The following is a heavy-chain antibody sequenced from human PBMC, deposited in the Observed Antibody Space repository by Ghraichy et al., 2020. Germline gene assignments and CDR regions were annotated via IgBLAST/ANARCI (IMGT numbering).Heavy chain of an antibody. Sequence: KVSCKISGYSFTSLGINWVRQAPGQGLDWMGWINTITGNPTYAQDFRGRFVFSVDSSVSTAYLQISYLKAEDTAVYYCARDNRIGGKDLDYWGQGTLVIVSS. CDR3: ARDNRIGGKDLDY. CDR2: INTITGNP. CDR1: GYSFTSLG. D-gene: IGHD3-16*01. J-gene: IGHJ4*02. V-gene: IGHV7-4-1*02.